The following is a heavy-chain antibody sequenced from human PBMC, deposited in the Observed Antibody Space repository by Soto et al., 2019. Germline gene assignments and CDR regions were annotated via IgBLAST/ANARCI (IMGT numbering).Heavy chain of an antibody. J-gene: IGHJ4*02. D-gene: IGHD3-10*01. CDR3: ARSWFGELSPNY. Sequence: SETLSLTCTVSGGSISSGGYYWSWIRQHPGKGLEWIGYIYYSGSTYYNPSLKSRVTISVDTSKNQFSLKLSSVTAADTAVYYCARSWFGELSPNYWGQGNLVTVSS. CDR2: IYYSGST. V-gene: IGHV4-31*03. CDR1: GGSISSGGYY.